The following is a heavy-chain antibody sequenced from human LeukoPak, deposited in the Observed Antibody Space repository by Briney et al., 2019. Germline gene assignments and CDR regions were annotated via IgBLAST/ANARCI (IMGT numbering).Heavy chain of an antibody. CDR1: GGSFSGYY. D-gene: IGHD6-13*01. CDR3: ARIMSSWYRLHNWFDP. V-gene: IGHV4-34*01. CDR2: INHSGST. Sequence: PSETLSLTCAVYGGSFSGYYWSWIRQPPGKGLEWIGEINHSGSTNYNPSLKSRVTISVDTSKNQFSLKLSSVTAADTAVYYCARIMSSWYRLHNWFDPWGQGTLVTVSS. J-gene: IGHJ5*02.